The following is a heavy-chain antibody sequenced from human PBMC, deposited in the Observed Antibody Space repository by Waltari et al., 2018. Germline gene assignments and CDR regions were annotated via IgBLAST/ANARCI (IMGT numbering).Heavy chain of an antibody. Sequence: QVQLQESGPGLVKPSGTLSVTCAVSGDSISGSFWWSWVRQTPGKGLEWIGQIHGSGRINHNPSLESRVTVSRDTSNNQFSLKLTSATAADTAVYFCARDRGRGLYLDSWGQGILVTVSP. CDR3: ARDRGRGLYLDS. J-gene: IGHJ4*02. CDR2: IHGSGRI. CDR1: GDSISGSFW. D-gene: IGHD5-12*01. V-gene: IGHV4-4*02.